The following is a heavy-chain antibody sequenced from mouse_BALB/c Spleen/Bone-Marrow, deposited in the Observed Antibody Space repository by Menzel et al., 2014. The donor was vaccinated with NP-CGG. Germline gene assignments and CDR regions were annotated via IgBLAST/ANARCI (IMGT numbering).Heavy chain of an antibody. CDR3: SREGGY. CDR2: IYPEDGDT. Sequence: QVQLKQSGAELARPGASVKLSCKASGYTFTSYWMQWVKQRPGQGLEWIGAIYPEDGDTRYTQKFKGKATLTADTSSSTAYMQLSSLASEDSAVYYCSREGGYWGQGTTLTVSS. CDR1: GYTFTSYW. J-gene: IGHJ2*01. V-gene: IGHV1-87*01.